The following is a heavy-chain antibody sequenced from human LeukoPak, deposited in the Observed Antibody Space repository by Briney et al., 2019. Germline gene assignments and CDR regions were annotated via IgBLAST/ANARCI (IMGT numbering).Heavy chain of an antibody. D-gene: IGHD5-18*01. J-gene: IGHJ4*02. V-gene: IGHV3-74*01. CDR2: INSDGSST. CDR1: GFTFSSYG. CDR3: ASSAYSGNYFDY. Sequence: GGSLRLSCAASGFTFSSYGMHWVRQAPGKGLVWVSRINSDGSSTSYADSVKGRFTISRDNAKNTLYLQMDSLRAEDTAVYYCASSAYSGNYFDYWGQGTLVTVSS.